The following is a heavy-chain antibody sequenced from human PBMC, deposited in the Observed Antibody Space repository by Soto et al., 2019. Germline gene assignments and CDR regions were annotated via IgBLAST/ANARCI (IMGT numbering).Heavy chain of an antibody. V-gene: IGHV4-31*03. Sequence: QVQLRESGPGLVKPSQTLSLTCTVSGGSISSGGYYWSWIRQHPGKGLEWIGYIYYSGSTYYNPSLKSRVTISVDTSKNQFSLKLSSVTAADTAVYYCARAEASSSWTLGWFDPWGQGTLVTVSS. CDR3: ARAEASSSWTLGWFDP. J-gene: IGHJ5*02. D-gene: IGHD6-13*01. CDR1: GGSISSGGYY. CDR2: IYYSGST.